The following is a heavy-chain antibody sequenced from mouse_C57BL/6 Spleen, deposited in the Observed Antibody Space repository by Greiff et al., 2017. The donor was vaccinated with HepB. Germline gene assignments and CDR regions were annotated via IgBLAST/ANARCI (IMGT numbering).Heavy chain of an antibody. CDR3: ARKHFYDWFAY. D-gene: IGHD2-12*01. J-gene: IGHJ3*01. V-gene: IGHV1-18*01. CDR1: GYTFTDYN. Sequence: EVQLQQSGPELVKPGASVKIPCKASGYTFTDYNMDWVKQSHGKSLEWIGDINPNNGGTIYNQKFKGKATLTVDKSSSTAYMELRSLTSEDTAVYYCARKHFYDWFAYWGQGTLVTVSA. CDR2: INPNNGGT.